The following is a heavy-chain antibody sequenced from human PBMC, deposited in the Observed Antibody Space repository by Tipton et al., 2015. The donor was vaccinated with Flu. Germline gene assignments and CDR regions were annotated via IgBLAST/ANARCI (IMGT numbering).Heavy chain of an antibody. CDR1: GGSISSGDYY. V-gene: IGHV4-30-4*01. Sequence: TLSLTCTVSGGSISSGDYYWSWIRQPPGKGLAWIGYIYYSGSTYYNPSLKSRVTISVDTSKNQFSLKLSSVTAADTAVYYCAREGYTVTKRWFDPWGQGTLVNVSS. D-gene: IGHD4-17*01. J-gene: IGHJ5*02. CDR2: IYYSGST. CDR3: AREGYTVTKRWFDP.